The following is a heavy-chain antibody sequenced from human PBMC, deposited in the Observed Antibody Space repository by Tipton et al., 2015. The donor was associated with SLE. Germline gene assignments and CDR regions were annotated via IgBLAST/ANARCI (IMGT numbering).Heavy chain of an antibody. V-gene: IGHV4-59*12. CDR2: IYYSGST. D-gene: IGHD6-19*01. Sequence: LRLSCTVSGGSINTYYWSWIRQPPGKGLEWIGYIYYSGSTNYNPSLKSRVTISVDTSKNQFSLKLSSVTAADTAVYYCARDRGWSEDNWFDPWGQGTLVTVSS. CDR3: ARDRGWSEDNWFDP. CDR1: GGSINTYY. J-gene: IGHJ5*02.